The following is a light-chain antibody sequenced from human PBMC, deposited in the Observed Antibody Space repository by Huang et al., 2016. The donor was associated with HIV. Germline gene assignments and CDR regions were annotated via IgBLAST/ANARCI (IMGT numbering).Light chain of an antibody. CDR3: QQFSSYPPT. CDR1: QAITSA. Sequence: AIQLTQSPSSLSASIGDRVTITCRASQAITSALAWYQQRPGKPPKLLIYDASTVESGVPSKFSGVGSGTDFALTINSLQPGDFATYYCQQFSSYPPTFGGGPRWRSN. CDR2: DAS. J-gene: IGKJ4*01. V-gene: IGKV1-13*02.